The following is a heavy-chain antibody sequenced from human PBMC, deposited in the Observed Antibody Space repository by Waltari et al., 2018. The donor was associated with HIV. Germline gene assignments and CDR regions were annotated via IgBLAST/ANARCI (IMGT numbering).Heavy chain of an antibody. CDR1: GGSFSGYY. CDR2: INHSGST. Sequence: QVQLQQWGAGLLKPSETLSLTCAVYGGSFSGYYWSWIRQPPGKGLEWIGEINHSGSTTYNPSLKSRVTISVDTSKHQFSLKLSSVTAADTAVYYCARGLGFWSGYYNYFDYWGQGTLVTVSS. D-gene: IGHD3-3*01. J-gene: IGHJ4*02. V-gene: IGHV4-34*01. CDR3: ARGLGFWSGYYNYFDY.